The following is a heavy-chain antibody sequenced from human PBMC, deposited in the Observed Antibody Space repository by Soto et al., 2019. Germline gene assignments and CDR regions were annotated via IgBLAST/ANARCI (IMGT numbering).Heavy chain of an antibody. D-gene: IGHD3-10*01. CDR1: GFTFSSYW. Sequence: EVQLVESGGGLVQPGGSLRLSCAASGFTFSSYWMHWVRQAPGKGLVWVSRINSDGRSTSYADSVKGRFTISRDNAKNTLYLQMNSLRAEVTAVYYCASYYGSGSYWPTYWGQGTLVTVSS. J-gene: IGHJ4*02. V-gene: IGHV3-74*01. CDR3: ASYYGSGSYWPTY. CDR2: INSDGRST.